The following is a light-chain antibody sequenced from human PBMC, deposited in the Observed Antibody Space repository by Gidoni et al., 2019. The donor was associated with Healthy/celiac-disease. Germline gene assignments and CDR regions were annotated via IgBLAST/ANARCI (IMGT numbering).Light chain of an antibody. J-gene: IGKJ3*01. CDR3: QQYYSTPLT. CDR2: WAS. Sequence: DIVMTQSPASLAVSLGERATINCKSSQSVLYSSNNKNYLAWYQQKPGQPPKLLIYWASTRESGVPDRFSGSGSGTDFTITISSLQAEDVAVYYCQQYYSTPLTFGPGTKVDIK. V-gene: IGKV4-1*01. CDR1: QSVLYSSNNKNY.